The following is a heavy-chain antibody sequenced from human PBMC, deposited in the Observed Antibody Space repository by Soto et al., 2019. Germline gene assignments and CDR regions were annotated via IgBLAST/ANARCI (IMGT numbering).Heavy chain of an antibody. V-gene: IGHV3-23*01. J-gene: IGHJ6*02. CDR3: AKGEYSSSSVTYYYGMDV. CDR2: ISGSGGST. CDR1: GFTFSSYA. D-gene: IGHD6-6*01. Sequence: GGSLRLSCAASGFTFSSYAMSWVRQAPGKGLEWVSAISGSGGSTYYADSVKGRFTISRDNSKNTLYLQMNSLRAEDTAVYYCAKGEYSSSSVTYYYGMDVWGQGTTVTVSS.